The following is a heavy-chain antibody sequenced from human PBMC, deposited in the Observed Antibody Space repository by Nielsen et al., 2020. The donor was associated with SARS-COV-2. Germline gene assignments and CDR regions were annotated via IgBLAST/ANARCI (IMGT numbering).Heavy chain of an antibody. Sequence: ASVKVSCKTSGYAFTAYYIHWVRRAPGQGLEWVGRINPNSGAANYAQKFLGWVTLTRDTSISTVYMNLRNLKSDDTAVYFCARVTAPGTGNFDFWGQGTPVTVSS. CDR1: GYAFTAYY. CDR2: INPNSGAA. CDR3: ARVTAPGTGNFDF. D-gene: IGHD6-13*01. V-gene: IGHV1-2*04. J-gene: IGHJ4*02.